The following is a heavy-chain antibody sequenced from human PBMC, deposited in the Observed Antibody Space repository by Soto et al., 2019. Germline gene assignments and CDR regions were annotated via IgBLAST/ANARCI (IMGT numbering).Heavy chain of an antibody. CDR2: IYSGGST. CDR1: GFTVSSNY. CDR3: ARDYGKQYDYVWGSYRRPWAFDI. J-gene: IGHJ3*02. D-gene: IGHD3-16*02. Sequence: GSLRLSCAASGFTVSSNYMSWVRQAPGKGLEWVSVIYSGGSTYYADSVKGRFTISRDNSKNTLYLQMNSLRAEDTAVYYCARDYGKQYDYVWGSYRRPWAFDIWGQGTMVTVSS. V-gene: IGHV3-53*01.